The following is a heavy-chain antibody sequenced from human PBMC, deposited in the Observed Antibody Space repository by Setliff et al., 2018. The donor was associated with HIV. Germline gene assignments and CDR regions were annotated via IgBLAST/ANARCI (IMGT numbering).Heavy chain of an antibody. Sequence: GASVKVSCKASGGTFRGFGISWVVQAPGQGLEWMGQIIPIFGTPRYAQKFQGRVTITADESTSTVYMELSSLRSEDTAVYYCAANPEMATINYYYYMDVWGKGTTVTVSS. V-gene: IGHV1-69*13. J-gene: IGHJ6*03. CDR2: IIPIFGTP. D-gene: IGHD5-12*01. CDR1: GGTFRGFG. CDR3: AANPEMATINYYYYMDV.